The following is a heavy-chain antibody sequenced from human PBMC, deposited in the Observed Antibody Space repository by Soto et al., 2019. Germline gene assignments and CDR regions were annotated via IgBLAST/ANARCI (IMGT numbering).Heavy chain of an antibody. Sequence: PXXSLRLSCAASGFSFSSYWMHWVRQAPGXXXXXXXXXHXXXSRXXKEXXXXXXXKXXXDXXXNKLYLKMNSLREEDTAVYYCARGERFLDPWGQGTLVNVSS. V-gene: IGHV3-74*01. D-gene: IGHD1-26*01. CDR2: XHXXXSRX. J-gene: IGHJ5*02. CDR3: ARGERFLDP. CDR1: GFSFSSYW.